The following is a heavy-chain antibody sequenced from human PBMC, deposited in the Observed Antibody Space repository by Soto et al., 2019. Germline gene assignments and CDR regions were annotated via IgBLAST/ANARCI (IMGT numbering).Heavy chain of an antibody. V-gene: IGHV1-46*03. D-gene: IGHD1-1*01. J-gene: IGHJ3*02. Sequence: GASVKVSCKASGYTCTSYYMHWVRQAPGQGLEWMGIINPSGGSTSYAQKFQGRVTMTRDTSTSTVYMELGSLRSEDTAVYYCASPPREDDDAFDIWGQGTMVTVSS. CDR2: INPSGGST. CDR3: ASPPREDDDAFDI. CDR1: GYTCTSYY.